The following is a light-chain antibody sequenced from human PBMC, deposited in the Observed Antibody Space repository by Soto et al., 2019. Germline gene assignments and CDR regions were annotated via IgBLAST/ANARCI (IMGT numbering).Light chain of an antibody. J-gene: IGKJ1*01. V-gene: IGKV1-39*01. Sequence: DIQMTQSPSSLSASVGDRVTITCRASQSISSYLNWYQQKPGKAPKLLIYAASSLQSGVPSRFSGSGSGTEFTLTISSLQSEDFGVYYCQQYNYWRTFGQGTKVDIK. CDR2: AAS. CDR1: QSISSY. CDR3: QQYNYWRT.